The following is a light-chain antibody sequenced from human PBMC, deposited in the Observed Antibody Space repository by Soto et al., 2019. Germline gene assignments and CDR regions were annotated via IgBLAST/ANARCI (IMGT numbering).Light chain of an antibody. CDR1: QSVSGY. V-gene: IGKV3-11*01. Sequence: EILFTQSPTPPSLSPVDAAPPSFRASQSVSGYIGWYQQKPGQAPRLLIYADSNRATGIPARFSGSGSGTDFTLTISSLEPEDFSVYYCQQRYNWPITFGQGTRRRL. J-gene: IGKJ5*01. CDR3: QQRYNWPIT. CDR2: ADS.